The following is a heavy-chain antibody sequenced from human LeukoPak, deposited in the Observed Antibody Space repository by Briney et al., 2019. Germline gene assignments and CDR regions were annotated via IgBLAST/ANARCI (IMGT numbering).Heavy chain of an antibody. Sequence: ASVKVSCKASGYTFTGYYIHWVRQAPGQGLEWMGWINPNSGGTNYAQKFQGRVTMTRDTSISTAYMELSSLRSDDTAVYYCVRGNSGSYYLYWGQGTLVTVSS. D-gene: IGHD1-26*01. J-gene: IGHJ4*02. V-gene: IGHV1-2*02. CDR1: GYTFTGYY. CDR3: VRGNSGSYYLY. CDR2: INPNSGGT.